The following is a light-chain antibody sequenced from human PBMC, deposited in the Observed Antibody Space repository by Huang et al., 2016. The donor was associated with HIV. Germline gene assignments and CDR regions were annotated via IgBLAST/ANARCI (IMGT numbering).Light chain of an antibody. CDR1: QTVTRRS. CDR3: HQYGRSPPT. V-gene: IGKV3-20*01. CDR2: GAS. J-gene: IGKJ2*01. Sequence: EIVLTQSPGTLSLSPGERATLSCRANQTVTRRSLAWYQQRPGQAPRLLISGASSRATGIPDRFSRSGSGTDFALTISGLEPEDFVIYYCHQYGRSPPTFGRGTKLEIK.